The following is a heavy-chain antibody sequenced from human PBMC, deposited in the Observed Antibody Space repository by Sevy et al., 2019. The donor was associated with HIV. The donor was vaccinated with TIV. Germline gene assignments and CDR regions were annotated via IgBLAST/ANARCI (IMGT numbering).Heavy chain of an antibody. CDR2: ISWNSGSI. J-gene: IGHJ4*02. V-gene: IGHV3-9*01. D-gene: IGHD3-22*01. CDR1: GFTFDDYA. CDR3: AKETDSSCYYFDY. Sequence: GGSLRLSCAASGFTFDDYAMHWVRQAPGKGLEWVSGISWNSGSIGYADSVKGRFTSSRDNAKNSLYLQMNSLRAEDTALYYCAKETDSSCYYFDYWGQGTLVTVSS.